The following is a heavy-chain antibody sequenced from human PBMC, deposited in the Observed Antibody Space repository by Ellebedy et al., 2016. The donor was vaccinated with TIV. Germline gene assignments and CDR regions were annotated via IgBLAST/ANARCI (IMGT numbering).Heavy chain of an antibody. CDR1: GFAFSRYS. Sequence: GESLKISXVGSGFAFSRYSMHWVRQAPGKGLEWVALISYDGYNEYYADFVKGRFTISRDNSKNTMFLQMNSLKAEDTAVYFCARDADSYGSGTSPTWFDSWGQGTQVTFSS. D-gene: IGHD3-10*01. V-gene: IGHV3-30*04. CDR3: ARDADSYGSGTSPTWFDS. J-gene: IGHJ5*01. CDR2: ISYDGYNE.